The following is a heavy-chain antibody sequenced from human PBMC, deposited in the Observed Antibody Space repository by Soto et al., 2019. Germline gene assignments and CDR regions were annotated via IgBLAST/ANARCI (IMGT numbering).Heavy chain of an antibody. D-gene: IGHD3-22*01. Sequence: PSETLSLTCTVSGGSISSSTYYWGWIRQSPGKGLEWIGSIYFTGSTYYNPSLKSRVTISVDTSKNKFSLSLISMTASETAVYFCARQPRYKVVAAPFDLWGQGTLVTVSS. CDR3: ARQPRYKVVAAPFDL. CDR1: GGSISSSTYY. J-gene: IGHJ4*02. V-gene: IGHV4-39*01. CDR2: IYFTGST.